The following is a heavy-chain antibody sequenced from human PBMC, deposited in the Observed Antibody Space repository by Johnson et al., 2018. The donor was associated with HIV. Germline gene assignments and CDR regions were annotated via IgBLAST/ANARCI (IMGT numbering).Heavy chain of an antibody. V-gene: IGHV3-13*01. D-gene: IGHD2-15*01. CDR1: GFTFSSYD. CDR3: ARAVCRGGSCYSHDAFDI. Sequence: VQLVGSGGGLVQPGGSLRLSCAASGFTFSSYDMHWVRQATGKGLEWVSAIGTAGDTYYPGSVKGRFTISREDAKNSLYLQMNSLRAGDTALYYCARAVCRGGSCYSHDAFDIWGQGTMVTVSS. CDR2: IGTAGDT. J-gene: IGHJ3*02.